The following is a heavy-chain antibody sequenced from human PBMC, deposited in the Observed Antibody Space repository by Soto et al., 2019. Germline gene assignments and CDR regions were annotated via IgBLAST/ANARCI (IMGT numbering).Heavy chain of an antibody. J-gene: IGHJ4*02. CDR2: ISGDLSST. D-gene: IGHD6-13*01. V-gene: IGHV3-74*01. CDR3: ARGIGFSAQDY. CDR1: GFLFSSNW. Sequence: GGSLRLSCAASGFLFSSNWMHWVRQAPGKGLVWVSRISGDLSSTDYADSVKGRFTISRDNAKNTLYLQMDSLRADDTAVYFCARGIGFSAQDYWGQGTLVTVSS.